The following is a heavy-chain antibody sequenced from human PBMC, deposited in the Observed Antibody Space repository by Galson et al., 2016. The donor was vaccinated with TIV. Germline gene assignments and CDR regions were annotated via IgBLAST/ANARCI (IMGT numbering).Heavy chain of an antibody. J-gene: IGHJ6*02. V-gene: IGHV1-2*04. CDR2: INPKSGDT. CDR1: GYTFTGNY. Sequence: SVKVSCKASGYTFTGNYMHWVRQAPGQGLEWMGWINPKSGDTSYAQKFQDWVNMTRDMSISTVYMELSRLRSDDTAVYYCARIVYGSSALDVRGQGTTVTVSS. CDR3: ARIVYGSSALDV. D-gene: IGHD4-17*01.